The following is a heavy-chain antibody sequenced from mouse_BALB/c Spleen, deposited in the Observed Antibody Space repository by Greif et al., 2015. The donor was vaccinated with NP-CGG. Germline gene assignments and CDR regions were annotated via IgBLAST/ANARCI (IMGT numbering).Heavy chain of an antibody. V-gene: IGHV2-4*02. D-gene: IGHD1-1*02. CDR1: GFSLTSYG. CDR3: ARNWWGLDY. CDR2: IWSGGST. J-gene: IGHJ2*01. Sequence: VKLVESGPGLVQPSQSLSITCTVSGFSLTSYGVHWVRQPPGKGLEWLGVIWSGGSTDYNAAFISRRSISKDNSKSQVFVKMNRLQADDTAIYYCARNWWGLDYWGQGTTLTVSS.